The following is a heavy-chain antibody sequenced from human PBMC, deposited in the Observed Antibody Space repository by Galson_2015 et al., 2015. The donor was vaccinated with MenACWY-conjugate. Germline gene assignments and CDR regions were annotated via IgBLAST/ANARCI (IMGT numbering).Heavy chain of an antibody. J-gene: IGHJ4*02. CDR1: GFTFSSFW. D-gene: IGHD2-21*01. V-gene: IGHV3-7*03. Sequence: SLRLSCAASGFTFSSFWMSWVRQAPGKGLEFVANIKQDGSEKYYVDSVKGRFTISRDNAQNSLYLQINSLRAEDTAVYYCARGGATGGAFRYWGQGTLVTVSS. CDR3: ARGGATGGAFRY. CDR2: IKQDGSEK.